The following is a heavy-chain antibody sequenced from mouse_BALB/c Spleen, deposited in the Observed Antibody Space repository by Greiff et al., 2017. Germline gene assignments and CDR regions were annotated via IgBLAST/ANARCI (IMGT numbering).Heavy chain of an antibody. CDR3: ARSDYGSSLVDY. J-gene: IGHJ2*01. CDR2: IYPGGGYT. Sequence: QVQLKQSGAELVRPGPSVKISCKASGYTFTNYWLGWVKQRPGHGLEWIGDIYPGGGYTNYNEKFKGKATLTADTSSSTAYMQLSSLTSEDSAVYFCARSDYGSSLVDYWGQGTTLTVSA. V-gene: IGHV1-63*02. CDR1: GYTFTNYW. D-gene: IGHD1-1*01.